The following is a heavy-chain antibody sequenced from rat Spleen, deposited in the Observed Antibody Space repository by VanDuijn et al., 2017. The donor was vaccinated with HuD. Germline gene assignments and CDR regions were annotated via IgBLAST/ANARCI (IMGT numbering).Heavy chain of an antibody. D-gene: IGHD5-1*01. V-gene: IGHV5S13*01. CDR2: ITPGDSTT. Sequence: EVQLVESGGCLVQPGRSLKLSCAASGFTFSSFAMAWVRQAPKKGLEWVASITPGDSTTYYPDSVKGRFTISKDNAKNTLYLQMDSLRSEDTGTYYCVRSGTGWELRYFDYWGQGVMVTVSS. CDR3: VRSGTGWELRYFDY. CDR1: GFTFSSFA. J-gene: IGHJ2*01.